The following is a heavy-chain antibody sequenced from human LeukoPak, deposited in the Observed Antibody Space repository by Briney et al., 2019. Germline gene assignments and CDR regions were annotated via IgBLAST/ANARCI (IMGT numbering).Heavy chain of an antibody. CDR1: GYTFTSYG. D-gene: IGHD2-2*01. Sequence: ASVKVSCKASGYTFTSYGISWVRQAPGQGLEWMGWIGAYNGNTNYAQKLQGRVTMTTDTSTSTAYIELRSLRSDDTAVYYCARDGCSSTSCYPPGFDYWGQGTLVTVSS. V-gene: IGHV1-18*04. J-gene: IGHJ4*02. CDR3: ARDGCSSTSCYPPGFDY. CDR2: IGAYNGNT.